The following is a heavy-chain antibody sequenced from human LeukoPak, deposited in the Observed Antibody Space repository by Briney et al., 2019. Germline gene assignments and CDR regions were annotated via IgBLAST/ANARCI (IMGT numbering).Heavy chain of an antibody. CDR3: ARGVLAGYDSSGYPLYNSFNP. V-gene: IGHV1-2*02. J-gene: IGHJ5*02. CDR2: INPNRGGT. CDR1: GYTFTDDY. D-gene: IGHD3-22*01. Sequence: ASVKVSCKASGYTFTDDYIHWVRQAPGQGLEWMGWINPNRGGTKYAQKFQGRVTMTRDTSISTAYMELSRLRSDDTAVYYCARGVLAGYDSSGYPLYNSFNPWGQGALVTVSS.